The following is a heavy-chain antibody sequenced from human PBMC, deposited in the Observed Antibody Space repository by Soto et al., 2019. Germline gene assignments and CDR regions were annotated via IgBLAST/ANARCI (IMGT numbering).Heavy chain of an antibody. CDR2: IKSENDGGAR. Sequence: GGSLRLSCAASGLTFNKAWMNWVRQAPGKGLEWVGRIKSENDGGAREYSAPVKDRFTISRDDSKDTLYLHMNSLKTEDTAVYYCTTDSDSGSGSFVPNWFDPWGQGTLVTVSS. CDR1: GLTFNKAW. CDR3: TTDSDSGSGSFVPNWFDP. J-gene: IGHJ5*02. D-gene: IGHD3-10*01. V-gene: IGHV3-15*07.